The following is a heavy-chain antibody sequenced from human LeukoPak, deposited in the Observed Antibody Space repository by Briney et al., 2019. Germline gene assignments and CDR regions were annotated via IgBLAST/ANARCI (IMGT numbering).Heavy chain of an antibody. J-gene: IGHJ4*02. Sequence: SETLSLTCTVSGGSISSYYWSWIGQPPGKRLEWIGYIYYSGSTNYNPSLKSRVTISVDTSKNQFSLKLSSVTAADTAVYYCARLRYFDWLFPYYFDYWGQGTLVTVSS. V-gene: IGHV4-59*01. CDR1: GGSISSYY. D-gene: IGHD3-9*01. CDR3: ARLRYFDWLFPYYFDY. CDR2: IYYSGST.